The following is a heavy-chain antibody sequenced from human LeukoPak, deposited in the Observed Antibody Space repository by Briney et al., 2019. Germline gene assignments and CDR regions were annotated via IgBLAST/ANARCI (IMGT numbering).Heavy chain of an antibody. Sequence: GRSLRLSCPASGFTFDDYAMHWVRQAPGKGLEWVSGISWNSGSIGYADSVKGRFTISRDNAKNSLYLQMNSLRAEDTALYYCAKDIGVFWSGYYYYGMDVWGQGTTVTVSS. CDR1: GFTFDDYA. V-gene: IGHV3-9*01. J-gene: IGHJ6*02. CDR2: ISWNSGSI. CDR3: AKDIGVFWSGYYYYGMDV. D-gene: IGHD3-3*01.